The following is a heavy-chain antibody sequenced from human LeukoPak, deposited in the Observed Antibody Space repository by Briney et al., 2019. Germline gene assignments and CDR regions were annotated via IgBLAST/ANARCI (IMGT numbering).Heavy chain of an antibody. CDR2: ISGSGGST. CDR3: AKATPSYTAMVEYYFDY. CDR1: GFSVTNTY. V-gene: IGHV3-23*01. D-gene: IGHD5-18*01. Sequence: GGSLRLSCAASGFSVTNTYVSWVRQAPGKGLEWVSAISGSGGSTYYADSVKGRFTISRDNSKNTLYLQMNSLRAEDTAVYYCAKATPSYTAMVEYYFDYWGQGTLVTVSS. J-gene: IGHJ4*02.